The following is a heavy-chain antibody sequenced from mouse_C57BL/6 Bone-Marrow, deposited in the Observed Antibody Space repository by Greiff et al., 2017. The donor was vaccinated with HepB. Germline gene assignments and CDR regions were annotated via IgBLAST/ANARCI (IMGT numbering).Heavy chain of an antibody. CDR2: IHPNSGST. CDR1: GYTFTSYW. V-gene: IGHV1-64*01. J-gene: IGHJ4*01. D-gene: IGHD2-10*02. CDR3: ARGEEYGCYYYAMDY. Sequence: QVQLQQPGAELVKPGASVKLSCKASGYTFTSYWMHWVKQRPGQGLEWIGMIHPNSGSTNYNEKFKSKATLTVDKSSSTAYMQLSSLTSEDSAVYYCARGEEYGCYYYAMDYWGKGTSVTVSS.